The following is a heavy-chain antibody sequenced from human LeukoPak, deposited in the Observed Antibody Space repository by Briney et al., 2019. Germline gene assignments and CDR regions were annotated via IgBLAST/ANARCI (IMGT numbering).Heavy chain of an antibody. J-gene: IGHJ3*02. Sequence: SETLSLTCAVYGGSFSGYYWSWIRQPPGKGLEWIGEINHSGSTNYNPSLKSRVTISVDTSKNQFSLKLTPVTAADTAVYYCASGAGDGEGRAFDIWGQGTMVTVSS. CDR3: ASGAGDGEGRAFDI. V-gene: IGHV4-34*01. D-gene: IGHD3-10*01. CDR2: INHSGST. CDR1: GGSFSGYY.